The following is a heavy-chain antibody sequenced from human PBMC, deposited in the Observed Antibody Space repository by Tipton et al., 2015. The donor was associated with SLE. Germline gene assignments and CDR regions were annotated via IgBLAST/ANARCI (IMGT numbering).Heavy chain of an antibody. D-gene: IGHD5-18*01. V-gene: IGHV3-30*04. J-gene: IGHJ4*02. CDR2: ISYDGSNK. CDR3: ARDPEVETAMEMIDY. Sequence: RSLRLSCAASGFIFSSYAMHWVRQAPGKGLEWVALISYDGSNKNYADSVKGRFTISRDNSNNTLYLQMNSLRAEDTAVYYCARDPEVETAMEMIDYWGQGTLVTVSS. CDR1: GFIFSSYA.